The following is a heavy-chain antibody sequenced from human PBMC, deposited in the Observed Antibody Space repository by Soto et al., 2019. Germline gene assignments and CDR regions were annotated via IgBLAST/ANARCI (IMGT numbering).Heavy chain of an antibody. J-gene: IGHJ6*02. CDR3: ARDFPNQYSGSSYYSYYYYGMDV. Sequence: GGSLRLSCAASGFTFSSYSMNWVRQAPGKGLEWVSYISSSSSTIYYADSVKGRFTISRDNAKNSLYLQMNSLRDEDTAAYYCARDFPNQYSGSSYYSYYYYGMDVWGQGTTVTVSS. V-gene: IGHV3-48*02. CDR1: GFTFSSYS. CDR2: ISSSSSTI. D-gene: IGHD1-26*01.